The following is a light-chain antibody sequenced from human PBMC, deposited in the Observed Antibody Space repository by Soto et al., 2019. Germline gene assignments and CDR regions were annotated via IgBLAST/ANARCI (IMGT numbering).Light chain of an antibody. Sequence: ERVMTQSPATLSVSPGERATLSCRASQSVSSNLAWYQQKPGQAPRLLIYDASTRATGIPARFSGSGSGTEFTLTISGLQSEDFAVYYCQQYNNWPRTFGQGTKVEIK. CDR3: QQYNNWPRT. J-gene: IGKJ1*01. V-gene: IGKV3D-15*01. CDR1: QSVSSN. CDR2: DAS.